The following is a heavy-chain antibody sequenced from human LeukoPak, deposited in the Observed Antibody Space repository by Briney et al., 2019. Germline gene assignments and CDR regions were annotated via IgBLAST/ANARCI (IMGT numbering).Heavy chain of an antibody. J-gene: IGHJ4*02. CDR3: AKKSPIFGVVIPLFDY. Sequence: GGSLRLSCAASELMFSSYAMSWVRQAPGKGLEWVSGISDDSGSTYYADSVRGRFTISRDNSKNTLYLQVNSLRAEDTAVFYCAKKSPIFGVVIPLFDYWGQGTLVSVSS. CDR1: ELMFSSYA. D-gene: IGHD3-3*01. V-gene: IGHV3-23*01. CDR2: ISDDSGST.